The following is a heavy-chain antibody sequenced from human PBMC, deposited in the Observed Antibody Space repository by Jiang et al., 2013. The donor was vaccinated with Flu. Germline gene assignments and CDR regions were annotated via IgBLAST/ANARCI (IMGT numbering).Heavy chain of an antibody. J-gene: IGHJ5*02. D-gene: IGHD6-19*01. CDR2: INAGNGNT. V-gene: IGHV1-3*01. CDR3: ARSLAVAGTQGPWFDP. Sequence: SGAEVKKPGASVKVSCKASGYTFTSYAMHWVRQAPGQRLEWMGWINAGNGNTKYSQKFQGRVTITRDTSASTAYMELSSLRSEDTAVYYCARSLAVAGTQGPWFDPWGQGTLVTVSS. CDR1: GYTFTSYA.